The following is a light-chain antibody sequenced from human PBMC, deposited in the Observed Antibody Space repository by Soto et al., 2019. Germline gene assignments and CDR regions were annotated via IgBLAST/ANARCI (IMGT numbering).Light chain of an antibody. CDR3: KEWDGTLDQWI. CDR2: DDR. V-gene: IGLV3-21*02. J-gene: IGLJ2*01. CDR1: NIGSKS. Sequence: SYELTQPPSVSVAPGQTATITCGGNNIGSKSVHWYQQRPGQAPVLVVFDDRDRPSGIPERFSGSNSGNTATLTISRVEVGDEAEYNCKEWDGTLDQWIFGGGTQLTV.